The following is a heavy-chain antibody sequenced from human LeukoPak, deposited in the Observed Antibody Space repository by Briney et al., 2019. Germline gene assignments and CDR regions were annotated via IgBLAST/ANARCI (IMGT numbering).Heavy chain of an antibody. CDR3: ARATVVLRFLEWLPDGMDV. CDR2: IYSGGST. Sequence: PGGSLRLSCAASGFTVSSNYMSWVRQAPGKGLEWVSVIYSGGSTYYADSVKGRFTISRDNSKNTLYLQTNSLRAEDTAVYYCARATVVLRFLEWLPDGMDVWGQGTTVTVSS. D-gene: IGHD3-3*01. V-gene: IGHV3-66*01. J-gene: IGHJ6*02. CDR1: GFTVSSNY.